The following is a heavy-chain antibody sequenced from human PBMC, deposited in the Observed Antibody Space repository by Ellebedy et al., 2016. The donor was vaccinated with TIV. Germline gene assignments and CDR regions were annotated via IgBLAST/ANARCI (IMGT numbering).Heavy chain of an antibody. Sequence: MPSETLSLTCTVSGAYITSSSWNRIRQPPGKGLEWIGHIYYSGSANDNPSLKSRVSISVDTSKKKFSLNLTSVTAADTAVYYCARQLGKWEPPGNWGRGTLVTVSS. D-gene: IGHD1-26*01. CDR3: ARQLGKWEPPGN. V-gene: IGHV4-59*01. J-gene: IGHJ4*02. CDR1: GAYITSSS. CDR2: IYYSGSA.